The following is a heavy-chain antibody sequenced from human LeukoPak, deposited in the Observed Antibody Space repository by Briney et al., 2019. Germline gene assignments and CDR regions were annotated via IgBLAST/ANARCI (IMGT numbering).Heavy chain of an antibody. Sequence: GASVKVSCKTSGYTFTGYYMHWVRQAPGQGLEWMGWINPNSGGTNYAQKFQGRVTMTRDTSISTAYMELSRLRSDDTAVYYCARVRYYDSSGYGDFDYWGQGTLVTVSS. V-gene: IGHV1-2*02. J-gene: IGHJ4*02. CDR3: ARVRYYDSSGYGDFDY. CDR1: GYTFTGYY. D-gene: IGHD3-22*01. CDR2: INPNSGGT.